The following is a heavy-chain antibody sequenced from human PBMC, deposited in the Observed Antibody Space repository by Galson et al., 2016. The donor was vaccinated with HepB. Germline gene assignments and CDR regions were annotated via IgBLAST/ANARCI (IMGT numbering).Heavy chain of an antibody. CDR1: GGTFSNFAI. Sequence: SCKASGGTFSNFAISWLRQPPGKGLEWIGSINYSGNTYYNPSLKSRVTMSIDTSKNQFSLRLSSVTAADTAVYYCARVAWYQYGSGSYDYWGQGTLVSVSS. CDR3: ARVAWYQYGSGSYDY. J-gene: IGHJ4*02. V-gene: IGHV4-39*01. D-gene: IGHD3-10*01. CDR2: INYSGNT.